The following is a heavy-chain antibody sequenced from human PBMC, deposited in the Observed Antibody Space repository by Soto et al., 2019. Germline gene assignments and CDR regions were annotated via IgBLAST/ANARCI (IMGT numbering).Heavy chain of an antibody. J-gene: IGHJ4*02. CDR2: INAGNGNT. V-gene: IGHV1-3*01. Sequence: ASVKVSCKASGFTFTSYALHWVRQAPGQRLEWMGWINAGNGNTKYSQNFQGRVTFTRDTSANVAYMNLSSLISAATAIYYCEYNMLGPHGDFDYWGQGTLVTVSA. D-gene: IGHD3-16*01. CDR1: GFTFTSYA. CDR3: EYNMLGPHGDFDY.